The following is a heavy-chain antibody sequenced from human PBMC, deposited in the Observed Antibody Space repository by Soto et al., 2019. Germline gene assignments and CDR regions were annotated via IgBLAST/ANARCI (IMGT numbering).Heavy chain of an antibody. V-gene: IGHV1-8*01. D-gene: IGHD3-3*01. Sequence: XSVKVSCKASGYTFTSYDINWVRQATGQGLEWMGWMNPNSGNTGYAQKFQGRVTMTRNTSISTAYMELSSLRSEDTAVYYCARVPTDYDFWSGYLYYYYGMDVWGQGTTVTVSS. J-gene: IGHJ6*02. CDR3: ARVPTDYDFWSGYLYYYYGMDV. CDR1: GYTFTSYD. CDR2: MNPNSGNT.